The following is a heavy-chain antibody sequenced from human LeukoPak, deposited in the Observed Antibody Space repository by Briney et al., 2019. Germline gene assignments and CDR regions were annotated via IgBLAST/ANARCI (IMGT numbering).Heavy chain of an antibody. J-gene: IGHJ1*01. CDR3: VSGTFYSLITVY. V-gene: IGHV1-24*01. CDR2: YEAERAKM. CDR1: GYSLTQLA. D-gene: IGHD3-22*01. Sequence: ASVKVSCKVSGYSLTQLAMHWVRQAPGKGLEWMGGYEAERAKMINAQKFHVRVTMTQVPSTGPPYMELSSLRSEDTAVYYCVSGTFYSLITVYWGKGNRLPLST.